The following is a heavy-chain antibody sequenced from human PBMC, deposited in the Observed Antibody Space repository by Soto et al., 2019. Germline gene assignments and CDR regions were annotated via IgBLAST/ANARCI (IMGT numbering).Heavy chain of an antibody. J-gene: IGHJ3*02. CDR2: IWYDGSNK. Sequence: PGGSLRLSCAASGFTFSSYGMHWVRQAPGKGLEWVAVIWYDGSNKYYADSVKGRFTISRDNSKNTLYLQMNSLRAEDTAVYYCARDSGGQQLAMDSWGQGTMVTVSS. CDR1: GFTFSSYG. D-gene: IGHD6-13*01. CDR3: ARDSGGQQLAMDS. V-gene: IGHV3-33*01.